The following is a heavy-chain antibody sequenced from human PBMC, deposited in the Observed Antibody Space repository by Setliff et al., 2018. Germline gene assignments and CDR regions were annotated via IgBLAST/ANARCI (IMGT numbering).Heavy chain of an antibody. J-gene: IGHJ3*02. Sequence: PGGSLRLSCAASGFTFSSNNMHWVRQAPGKGLEWVSAISGSGGSTYYADSVKGRFTISRDNSKNTLYLQMSGLRAEDTAIYYCAKRGSKDILHGFDIWGQGTMVTVSS. CDR1: GFTFSSNN. CDR3: AKRGSKDILHGFDI. CDR2: ISGSGGST. V-gene: IGHV3-23*01.